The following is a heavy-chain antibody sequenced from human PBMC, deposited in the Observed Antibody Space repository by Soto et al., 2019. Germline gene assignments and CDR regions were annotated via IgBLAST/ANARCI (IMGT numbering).Heavy chain of an antibody. V-gene: IGHV3-23*01. D-gene: IGHD2-2*01. CDR1: GFSFSIYA. CDR3: AKDAGVVPAATFDS. CDR2: IRNSGGST. J-gene: IGHJ4*01. Sequence: PGGSLRLSCAASGFSFSIYAMNWVRQAPGKGLEWVSGIRNSGGSTDYADSVKGRFTISRDNSKNMLYLQMSSLRVEDTAVYYCAKDAGVVPAATFDSWGQGTQVTSPQ.